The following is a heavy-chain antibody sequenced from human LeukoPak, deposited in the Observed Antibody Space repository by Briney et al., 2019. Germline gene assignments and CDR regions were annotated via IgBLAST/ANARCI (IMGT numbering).Heavy chain of an antibody. CDR2: IYHSGST. CDR3: AREGTAGTNLNWFDP. D-gene: IGHD1-1*01. Sequence: PSGTLSLTCAVSGGSISSSNWWSWVRQPPGKGLEWIGEIYHSGSTNYNPSLKSRVTISVDKSKNQFSLKLSSVTAADTAVYYCAREGTAGTNLNWFDPWGQGTLVTVSS. CDR1: GGSISSSNW. J-gene: IGHJ5*02. V-gene: IGHV4-4*02.